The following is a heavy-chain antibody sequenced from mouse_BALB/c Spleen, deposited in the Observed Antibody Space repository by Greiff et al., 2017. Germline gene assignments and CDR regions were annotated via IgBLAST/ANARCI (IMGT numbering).Heavy chain of an antibody. Sequence: VQLQESGPGLVAPSQSLSITCTVSGFSLTGYGVNWVRQPPGKGLEWLGMIWGDGSTDYNSALKSRLSISKDNSKSQVFLKMNSLQTDDTARYYCARDPGYGNYAWFAYWGQGTLVTVSA. D-gene: IGHD2-1*01. CDR2: IWGDGST. CDR1: GFSLTGYG. V-gene: IGHV2-6-7*01. J-gene: IGHJ3*01. CDR3: ARDPGYGNYAWFAY.